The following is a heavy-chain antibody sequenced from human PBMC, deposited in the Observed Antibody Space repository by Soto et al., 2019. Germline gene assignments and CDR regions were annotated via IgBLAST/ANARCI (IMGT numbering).Heavy chain of an antibody. CDR3: ARDFYSNRLRAVAGSSYFDY. CDR1: GFTFSSYG. J-gene: IGHJ4*02. V-gene: IGHV3-30*19. CDR2: ISYDGSNK. D-gene: IGHD6-19*01. Sequence: QPGGSLRLSCAASGFTFSSYGMHWVRQAPGKGLEWVAVISYDGSNKYYADSVKGRFTISRDNSKNTLYLQMNSLRAEDTAVYYCARDFYSNRLRAVAGSSYFDYWGQGTLVTVSS.